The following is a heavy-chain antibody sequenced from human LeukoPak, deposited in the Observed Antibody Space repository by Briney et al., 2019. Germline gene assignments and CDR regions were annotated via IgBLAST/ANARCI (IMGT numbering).Heavy chain of an antibody. CDR2: IIPIFGTA. J-gene: IGHJ4*02. Sequence: SVKVSCKASGGTFSSYAISWVRQAPGQGLEWMGGIIPIFGTANYAQKFQGRVTITADESTSTAYMELSSLRSEDTAVYYCARLAYHDSSGPINYFDYWGQGTLVTVSS. CDR3: ARLAYHDSSGPINYFDY. CDR1: GGTFSSYA. D-gene: IGHD3-22*01. V-gene: IGHV1-69*13.